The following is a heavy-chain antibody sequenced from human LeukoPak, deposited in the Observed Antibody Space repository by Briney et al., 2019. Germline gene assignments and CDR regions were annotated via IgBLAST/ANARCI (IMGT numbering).Heavy chain of an antibody. CDR3: ARHAITIFGVVIMGENWFDP. D-gene: IGHD3-3*01. CDR2: IYYSGST. Sequence: SETLSLTCTVSGGSISSSSYYWGWIRQPPGKGLEWIGSIYYSGSTYYNPSLKSRVPISVDTSKNQFSLKLSSVTAADTAVYYCARHAITIFGVVIMGENWFDPWGQGTLVTVSS. V-gene: IGHV4-39*01. J-gene: IGHJ5*02. CDR1: GGSISSSSYY.